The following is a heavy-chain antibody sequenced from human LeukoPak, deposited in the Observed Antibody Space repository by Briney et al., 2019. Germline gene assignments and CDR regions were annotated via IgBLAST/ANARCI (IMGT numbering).Heavy chain of an antibody. V-gene: IGHV3-33*01. CDR1: GFTFSSYG. D-gene: IGHD3-22*01. CDR2: IWYDGSNK. CDR3: VRAPYYSGIEHYFDH. Sequence: PGGSLRLSCAASGFTFSSYGMHWVRQAPGKGLEWVAVIWYDGSNKYYADSVKGRFTISRDNSKNTLYLQMNSLRVEDTAVYYCVRAPYYSGIEHYFDHWGQGILVTVSS. J-gene: IGHJ4*02.